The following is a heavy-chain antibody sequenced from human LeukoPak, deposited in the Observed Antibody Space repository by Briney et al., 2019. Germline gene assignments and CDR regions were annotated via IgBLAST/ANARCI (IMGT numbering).Heavy chain of an antibody. J-gene: IGHJ4*02. CDR2: INPNSGGT. D-gene: IGHD3-22*01. CDR1: GYTFTGYY. V-gene: IGHV1-2*02. CDR3: ARATDYYYDSSGYYWPIGY. Sequence: ASVKVSCKASGYTFTGYYMHWVRQAPGQGLEGMGWINPNSGGTNYAQKFQGRVTMTRDTSISTAYMELSRLRSDDTAVYYCARATDYYYDSSGYYWPIGYWGQGTLVTVSS.